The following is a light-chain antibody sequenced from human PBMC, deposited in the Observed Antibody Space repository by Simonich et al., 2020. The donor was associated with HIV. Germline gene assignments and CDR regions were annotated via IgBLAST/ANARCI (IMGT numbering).Light chain of an antibody. CDR1: PSVSSSY. CDR3: QQYGSSPWT. V-gene: IGKV3-20*01. CDR2: GAS. J-gene: IGKJ1*01. Sequence: TQSPSTMSASVGVRVPHTCRASPSVSSSYLAWYQQTPGQAPRLLIYGASSRATGIPDTVSGSGSGTDFTLTISRLEPEDIAVYYCQQYGSSPWTIGQGTKLQIK.